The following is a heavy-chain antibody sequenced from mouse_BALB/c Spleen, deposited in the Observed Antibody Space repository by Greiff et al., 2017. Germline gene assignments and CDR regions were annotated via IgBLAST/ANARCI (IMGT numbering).Heavy chain of an antibody. D-gene: IGHD4-1*01. CDR2: IAPGSGST. CDR3: ARDKTGTY. V-gene: IGHV1S41*01. CDR1: GYTFTSYW. J-gene: IGHJ2*01. Sequence: DLVKPGASVTLSCKASGYTFTSYWINWIKQRPGQGLEWIGRIAPGSGSTYYNEMFKGKATLTVDTSSSTAYIQLSSLSSEDSAVYFCARDKTGTYWGQGTTLTVSS.